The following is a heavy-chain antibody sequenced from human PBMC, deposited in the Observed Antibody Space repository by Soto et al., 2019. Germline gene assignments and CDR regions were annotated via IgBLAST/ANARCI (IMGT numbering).Heavy chain of an antibody. J-gene: IGHJ5*02. CDR2: IKEEGSLQ. Sequence: PGRSLRLSCADSGFSFSIYWMSWVRLAPGKGMRWVANIKEEGSLQYYVDSVKGRFTISRDNAKISLYLQMYRLFSEDTAVYYCARENWWDPPLDLWGQGNLVTVSS. V-gene: IGHV3-7*01. D-gene: IGHD1-26*01. CDR1: GFSFSIYW. CDR3: ARENWWDPPLDL.